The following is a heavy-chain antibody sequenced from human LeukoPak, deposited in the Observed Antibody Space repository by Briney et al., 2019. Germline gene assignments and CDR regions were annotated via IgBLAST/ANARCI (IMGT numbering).Heavy chain of an antibody. CDR1: GGSISSGGYY. J-gene: IGHJ4*02. CDR3: ARGVYGDYEGY. V-gene: IGHV4-31*03. CDR2: IYYSGST. D-gene: IGHD4-17*01. Sequence: PAETLSLTCTVSGGSISSGGYYWSWIRQHPGKGLEWIGYIYYSGSTYYNPSLKSRVTISVDTSKNQFSLKLSSVTAADTAVYYCARGVYGDYEGYWGQGTLVTVSS.